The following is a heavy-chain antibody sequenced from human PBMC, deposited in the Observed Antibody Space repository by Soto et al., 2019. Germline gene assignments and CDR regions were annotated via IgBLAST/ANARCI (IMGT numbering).Heavy chain of an antibody. V-gene: IGHV3-48*02. CDR3: ARRITMVRGPYYYYALDV. D-gene: IGHD3-10*01. J-gene: IGHJ6*02. Sequence: PVGSLRLSCAASGFTFSSYGIHWVRQAPGKGLEWLSYTTSTSSTKSYADSVKGRFTISRDNAKNSLYLQMNSLRDEDTAVYYCARRITMVRGPYYYYALDVWGQGTTVTVSS. CDR2: TTSTSSTK. CDR1: GFTFSSYG.